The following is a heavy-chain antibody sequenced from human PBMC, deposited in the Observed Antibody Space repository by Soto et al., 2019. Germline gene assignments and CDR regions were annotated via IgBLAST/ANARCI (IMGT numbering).Heavy chain of an antibody. J-gene: IGHJ4*02. CDR1: GFTFSSYS. D-gene: IGHD4-17*01. CDR2: ISSSSSYI. Sequence: EVQLEESGGGLVKPGGSLRLSCAASGFTFSSYSMNWVRQAPGKGLEWVSSISSSSSYIYYADSVKGRFTISRDNAKNSLYLQMNSLRAEDTAVYYCARDPDDYGDYGMGYWGQGTLVTVSS. CDR3: ARDPDDYGDYGMGY. V-gene: IGHV3-21*01.